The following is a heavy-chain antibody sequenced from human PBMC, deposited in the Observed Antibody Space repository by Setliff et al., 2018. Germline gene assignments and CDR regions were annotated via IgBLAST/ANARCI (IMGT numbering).Heavy chain of an antibody. CDR1: GGSISSGSYY. CDR2: IYTSGST. CDR3: ARGVGNQLLLYGSNWFDP. D-gene: IGHD2-2*01. J-gene: IGHJ5*02. V-gene: IGHV4-61*02. Sequence: SETLSLTCTVSGGSISSGSYYWSWIRQPAGKGLEWIGRIYTSGSTNYNPSLKSRVTISVDTSKNQFSLKLSSVTAADTAVYYCARGVGNQLLLYGSNWFDPWGQGTLVTVSS.